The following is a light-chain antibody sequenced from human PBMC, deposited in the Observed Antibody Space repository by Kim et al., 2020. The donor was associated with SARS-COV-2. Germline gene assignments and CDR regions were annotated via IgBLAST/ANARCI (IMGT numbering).Light chain of an antibody. CDR3: NSRDSSGNRV. CDR1: SLRSYY. CDR2: GKN. Sequence: VALGQTVRITCQGDSLRSYYASWYQQKPGQAPVLVIYGKNNRPSGIPDRFSGSSSGNTASLTITGAQAEDETDYYCNSRDSSGNRVFGGGTQLTVL. V-gene: IGLV3-19*01. J-gene: IGLJ2*01.